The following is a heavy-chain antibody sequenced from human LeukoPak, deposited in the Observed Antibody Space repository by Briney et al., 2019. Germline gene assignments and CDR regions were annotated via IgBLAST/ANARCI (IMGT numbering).Heavy chain of an antibody. D-gene: IGHD6-6*01. Sequence: PGGSLRLSCAASGFTFSDYYMTWIRQAPGKGLEWVSYISTGNIIYYADSVKGRFTISRDYAKNSLYLQMSSLRAEDTAVHYCARDRTTYSSSSFDYWGQGTLVTVSS. V-gene: IGHV3-11*01. CDR2: ISTGNII. J-gene: IGHJ4*02. CDR3: ARDRTTYSSSSFDY. CDR1: GFTFSDYY.